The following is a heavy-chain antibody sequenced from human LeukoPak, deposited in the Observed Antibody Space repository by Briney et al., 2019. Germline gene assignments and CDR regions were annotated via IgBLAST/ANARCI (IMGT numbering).Heavy chain of an antibody. V-gene: IGHV3-64*01. CDR2: ISSNGGST. J-gene: IGHJ4*02. Sequence: PGGSLRLSCAASGFTFSSYAMHWVRQAPGKGLGYVSAISSNGGSTYYANSVKGRFTISRDNSKNTLYLQMGSLRAEDMAVYYCARVDSSSWDLDYWGQGTLVTVSS. D-gene: IGHD6-13*01. CDR3: ARVDSSSWDLDY. CDR1: GFTFSSYA.